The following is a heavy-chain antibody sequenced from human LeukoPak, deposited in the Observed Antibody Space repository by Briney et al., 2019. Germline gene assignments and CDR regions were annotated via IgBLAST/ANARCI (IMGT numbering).Heavy chain of an antibody. J-gene: IGHJ4*02. V-gene: IGHV1-18*01. Sequence: ASVKVSCKASGYTFTSYGISWVRQAPGQGLEWLGWISVYNGHTNYAQKLQGRVTMTTDTSTTTAYMELRTLTSDDTAVYYCARGRFSGYGADWGQGTLVTVSS. D-gene: IGHD5-12*01. CDR1: GYTFTSYG. CDR3: ARGRFSGYGAD. CDR2: ISVYNGHT.